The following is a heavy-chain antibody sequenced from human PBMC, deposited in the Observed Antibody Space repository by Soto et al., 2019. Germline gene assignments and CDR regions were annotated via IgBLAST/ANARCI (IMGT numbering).Heavy chain of an antibody. D-gene: IGHD2-2*01. Sequence: PGGSPRLSCAASGFTFSDYYMSWIRQAPGQGLELVSYISSRSSYTNYADSVKGRFTISRDNAKNSLYLQMNSLRAEDTAIYYCARDSGQYQLLLGYWGQGALVTVSS. V-gene: IGHV3-11*06. CDR2: ISSRSSYT. CDR1: GFTFSDYY. J-gene: IGHJ4*02. CDR3: ARDSGQYQLLLGY.